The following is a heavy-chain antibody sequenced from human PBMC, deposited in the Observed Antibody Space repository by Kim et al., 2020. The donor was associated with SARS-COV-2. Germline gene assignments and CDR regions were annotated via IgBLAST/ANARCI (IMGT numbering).Heavy chain of an antibody. V-gene: IGHV1-69*13. CDR2: IIPIFGTA. Sequence: SVKVSCKASGGTFSSYAISWVRQAPGQGLEWMGGIIPIFGTANYAQKFQGRVTITADESTSTAYMELSSLRSEDTAVYYCALGVVRGVIHYYGMDVWGQGTTVTVSS. CDR1: GGTFSSYA. CDR3: ALGVVRGVIHYYGMDV. J-gene: IGHJ6*02. D-gene: IGHD3-10*01.